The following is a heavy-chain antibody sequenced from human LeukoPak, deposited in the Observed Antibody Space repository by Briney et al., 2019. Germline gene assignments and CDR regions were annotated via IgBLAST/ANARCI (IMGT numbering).Heavy chain of an antibody. V-gene: IGHV3-23*01. D-gene: IGHD3-3*01. CDR2: ISGSGGST. J-gene: IGHJ5*02. CDR3: AKDPATYYDFWSAKGWFDP. Sequence: GRSLRLSCAASGFTFSSYAMSWVRQAPGKGLEWVSAISGSGGSTYYADSVKGRFTISRDNSKNTLYLQMNSLRAEDTAVYYCAKDPATYYDFWSAKGWFDPWGQGTLVTVSS. CDR1: GFTFSSYA.